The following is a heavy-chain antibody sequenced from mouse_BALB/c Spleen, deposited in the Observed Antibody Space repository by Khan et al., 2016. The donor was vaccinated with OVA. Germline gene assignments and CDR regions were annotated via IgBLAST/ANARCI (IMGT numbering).Heavy chain of an antibody. V-gene: IGHV1-4*01. CDR3: AREGDDYRNDGWFAY. CDR2: INPSSGYT. D-gene: IGHD2-14*01. CDR1: GYTFTSYT. Sequence: VQLQQSGAELARPGASVKMSCKASGYTFTSYTMHWVKQRPGQGLEWIGYINPSSGYTNYNQKFKDKATLTADKSSSTAYMHLSSLTSEDSAVFYCAREGDDYRNDGWFAYWGQGTLVTVSA. J-gene: IGHJ3*01.